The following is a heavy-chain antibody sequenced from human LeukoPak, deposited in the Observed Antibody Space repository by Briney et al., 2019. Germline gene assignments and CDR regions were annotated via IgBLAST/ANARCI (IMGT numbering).Heavy chain of an antibody. V-gene: IGHV3-33*01. CDR1: GFNFRSYG. D-gene: IGHD1-26*01. CDR3: ARNSGSFSLDY. Sequence: GGSLRLSYAASGFNFRSYGMHWVRQAPGKGLEWVAFMWDDGRNKYYADSVKGRFTISRDNSKNTLSLQMNGLKAEDTAVYYCARNSGSFSLDYWGQGTLVTVSS. CDR2: MWDDGRNK. J-gene: IGHJ4*02.